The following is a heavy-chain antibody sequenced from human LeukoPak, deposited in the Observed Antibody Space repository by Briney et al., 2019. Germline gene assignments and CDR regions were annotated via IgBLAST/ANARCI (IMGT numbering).Heavy chain of an antibody. Sequence: GGSLRLSCAASGFTFSSYAMSWVRQAPGKGLEWVSDISGSGGSTDYADSVKGRFTISRDNSKKTLYLQMNSLRAEDTAVYYCARAVYYYDKSHWDYWGQGTLVTVSS. CDR2: ISGSGGST. J-gene: IGHJ4*02. CDR3: ARAVYYYDKSHWDY. V-gene: IGHV3-23*01. CDR1: GFTFSSYA. D-gene: IGHD3-22*01.